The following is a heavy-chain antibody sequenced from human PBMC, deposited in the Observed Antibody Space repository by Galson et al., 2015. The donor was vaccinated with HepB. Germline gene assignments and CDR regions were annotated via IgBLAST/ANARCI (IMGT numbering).Heavy chain of an antibody. Sequence: SVKVSCKASGGIFSTYAISWVRQAPGQGLEWMGWILPILGSTDYAQNFRGRVTITADNSATTAYLEFSSLRSDDTAVYFCAKSQCINFVTIIRGVIPDVFEVWGLGTVVAVYS. V-gene: IGHV1-69*10. CDR1: GGIFSTYA. D-gene: IGHD3-10*01. CDR2: ILPILGST. CDR3: AKSQCINFVTIIRGVIPDVFEV. J-gene: IGHJ3*01.